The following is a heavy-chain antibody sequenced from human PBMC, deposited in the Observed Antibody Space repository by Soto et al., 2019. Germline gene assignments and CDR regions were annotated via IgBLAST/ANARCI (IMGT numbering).Heavy chain of an antibody. CDR2: ISGSGGST. D-gene: IGHD2-21*01. Sequence: GGSLRLSCAASGFTFSSYAMSWVRQAPGKGLEWVSAISGSGGSTYYADSVKGRFTISRDNAKNSLYLQMNSLRAEDTAVYYCAKDIVAADRGGDCYDAFDIWGQGTMVTVSS. V-gene: IGHV3-23*01. J-gene: IGHJ3*02. CDR1: GFTFSSYA. CDR3: AKDIVAADRGGDCYDAFDI.